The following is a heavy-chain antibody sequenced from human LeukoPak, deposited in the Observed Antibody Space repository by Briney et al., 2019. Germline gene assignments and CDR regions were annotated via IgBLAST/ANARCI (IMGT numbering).Heavy chain of an antibody. CDR1: GXTFSSYA. CDR2: ISYDGGNK. J-gene: IGHJ4*02. Sequence: PGRSLRLSCAASGXTFSSYAMHWVRQAPGKGLEWVAVISYDGGNKYYADSVKGRFTISRDNSKNTLYLQMNSLRAEDTAVYYCARGTYYYDSSGYSPGSYWGQGTLVTVSS. V-gene: IGHV3-30-3*01. D-gene: IGHD3-22*01. CDR3: ARGTYYYDSSGYSPGSY.